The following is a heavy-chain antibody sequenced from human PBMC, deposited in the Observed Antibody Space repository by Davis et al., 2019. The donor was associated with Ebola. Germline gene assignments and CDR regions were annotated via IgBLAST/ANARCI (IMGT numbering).Heavy chain of an antibody. V-gene: IGHV3-48*01. CDR2: ISSSSSTI. CDR1: GFTFSSYS. Sequence: GESLKISCAASGFTFSSYSMSWIRQAPGKGLEWVSYISSSSSTIYYADSEKGRFTISRDNAKNSLYLQMNSLRAEDTAVYYCARSSIAARPGYYYGMDVWGQGTTVTVSS. J-gene: IGHJ6*02. D-gene: IGHD6-6*01. CDR3: ARSSIAARPGYYYGMDV.